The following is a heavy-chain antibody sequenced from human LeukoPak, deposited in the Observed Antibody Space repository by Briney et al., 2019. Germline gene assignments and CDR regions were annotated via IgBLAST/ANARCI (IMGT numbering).Heavy chain of an antibody. V-gene: IGHV1-2*04. D-gene: IGHD1-26*01. CDR2: INPNSGGT. CDR1: GYTFTGYY. CDR3: ARDGGVGARAFDY. Sequence: ASVKVSCKASGYTFTGYYMHWVRQAPGQGLEWMGWINPNSGGTNYAQKFQGWVTMTRDTSISTAYMELSRLRSDDTAVYYCARDGGVGARAFDYWGQGTLVTVPS. J-gene: IGHJ4*02.